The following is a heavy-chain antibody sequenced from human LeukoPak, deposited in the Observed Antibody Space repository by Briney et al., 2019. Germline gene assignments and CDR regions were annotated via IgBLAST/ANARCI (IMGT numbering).Heavy chain of an antibody. CDR2: IFSHDEK. D-gene: IGHD1-20*01. J-gene: IGHJ3*02. V-gene: IGHV2-26*01. Sequence: SGRTLVHPTETVTLTCTVSGFSLSNARMGVRWIRQPPGKALEWLSHIFSHDEKSYSTSLKSRLNISKDTSKSQVVLTMTNMHPVDTATYYCARTLLCNWNDVNALDISGQGTMVTVSS. CDR1: GFSLSNARMG. CDR3: ARTLLCNWNDVNALDI.